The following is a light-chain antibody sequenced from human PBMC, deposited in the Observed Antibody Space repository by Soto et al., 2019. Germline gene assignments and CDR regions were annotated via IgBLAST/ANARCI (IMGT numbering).Light chain of an antibody. Sequence: EIVMTQSPATLSVSPGERATLSCRASQSVSGNLAWYQQKPGQAPSLLIYAASTRATGISARFSGSGSGTDFTLTISSVQSEDFALYYCQQYNKWSLTFGGGTKVEIK. V-gene: IGKV3-15*01. CDR2: AAS. J-gene: IGKJ4*01. CDR3: QQYNKWSLT. CDR1: QSVSGN.